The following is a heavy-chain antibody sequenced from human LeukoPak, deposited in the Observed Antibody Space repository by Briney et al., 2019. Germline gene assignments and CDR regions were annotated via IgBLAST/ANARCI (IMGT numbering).Heavy chain of an antibody. Sequence: SETLSLTCTVSGGSTNSYYWSWVRQPPGKGLEWIGYIYYSGSTNYNPSLKSRVTISVDTSKNQFSLKVTSVTATDTAVYYCVRGDSGSFYYWGQGTLVTVSS. CDR1: GGSTNSYY. CDR3: VRGDSGSFYY. V-gene: IGHV4-59*01. D-gene: IGHD1-26*01. CDR2: IYYSGST. J-gene: IGHJ4*02.